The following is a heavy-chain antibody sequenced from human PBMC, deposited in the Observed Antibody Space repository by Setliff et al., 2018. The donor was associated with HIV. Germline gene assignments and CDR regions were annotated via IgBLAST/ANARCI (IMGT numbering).Heavy chain of an antibody. Sequence: TLSLTCTVSGGSISSYYWSWIRQPPGKGLEWIGYIYTSGSTNYNPSLKSRVTISVDTSKNQFSLKLSSVTAADTAVYYCARLGPDGYNSRHDAFDIWGQGTMVTVS. CDR2: IYTSGST. V-gene: IGHV4-4*09. CDR3: ARLGPDGYNSRHDAFDI. CDR1: GGSISSYY. J-gene: IGHJ3*02. D-gene: IGHD5-12*01.